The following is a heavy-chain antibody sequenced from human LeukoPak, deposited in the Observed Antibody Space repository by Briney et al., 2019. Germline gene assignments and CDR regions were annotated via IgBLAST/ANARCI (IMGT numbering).Heavy chain of an antibody. CDR2: IYYSGST. D-gene: IGHD3-10*01. J-gene: IGHJ4*02. CDR3: ARDLWLSPYYFDY. CDR1: GGSISSSSYY. V-gene: IGHV4-39*02. Sequence: SETLSLTCTVSGGSISSSSYYWGWIRQPPGKGLEWIGSIYYSGSTYYNPSLKNRVTISVDTSKNQFSLKLSSVTAADTAVYYCARDLWLSPYYFDYWGQGTLVTVSS.